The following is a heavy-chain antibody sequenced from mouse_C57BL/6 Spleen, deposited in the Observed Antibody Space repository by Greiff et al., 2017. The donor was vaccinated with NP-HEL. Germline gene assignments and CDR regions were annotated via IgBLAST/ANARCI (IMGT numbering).Heavy chain of an antibody. CDR1: GYTFTSYW. CDR2: IYPSDSET. V-gene: IGHV1-61*01. Sequence: QVHVKQPGAELVRPGSSVKLSCKASGYTFTSYWMDWVKQRPGQGLEWIGNIYPSDSETHYNQKFKDKATLTVDKSSSTAYMQLSSLTSEDSAVYYCARWLNDYWGQGTTLTVSS. J-gene: IGHJ2*01. CDR3: ARWLNDY. D-gene: IGHD2-2*01.